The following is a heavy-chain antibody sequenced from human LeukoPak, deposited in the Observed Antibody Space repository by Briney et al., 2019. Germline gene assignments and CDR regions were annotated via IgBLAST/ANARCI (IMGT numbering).Heavy chain of an antibody. Sequence: PGGSLRLSCAASGFRFSSYSMNWVRQAPGKGLEWVSSISDSSSYIYYADSVKGRFTISRDNAKNSLNLQMNSLRAEDTAVYYCARDRITVAATETSFDYWGQGTLVTVSS. J-gene: IGHJ4*02. D-gene: IGHD6-19*01. V-gene: IGHV3-21*01. CDR1: GFRFSSYS. CDR2: ISDSSSYI. CDR3: ARDRITVAATETSFDY.